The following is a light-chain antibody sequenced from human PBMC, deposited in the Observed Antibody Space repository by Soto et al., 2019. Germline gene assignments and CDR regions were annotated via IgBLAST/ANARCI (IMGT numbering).Light chain of an antibody. Sequence: QSALTQPASVSGSPGQSITISCTGTSSEVGGYDYVSWYQQHPAKAPKLMIYEVSNRPSGVSHRFSGSKSGNTASLTISGLQAEDEAYYYCFSYTTSSTLVFGGGTKLTVL. CDR1: SSEVGGYDY. J-gene: IGLJ3*02. CDR2: EVS. V-gene: IGLV2-14*01. CDR3: FSYTTSSTLV.